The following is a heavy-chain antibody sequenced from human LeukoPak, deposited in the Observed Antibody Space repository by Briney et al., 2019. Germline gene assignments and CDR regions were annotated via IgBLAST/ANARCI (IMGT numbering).Heavy chain of an antibody. D-gene: IGHD3-10*01. Sequence: ASVKVSCTASGYTFTGYYMHWVRQAPGQGLEWMGWINPNSGGTNYAQKFQGWVTMTRDTSISTAYMELSRLRSDDTAVYYCARDLSAGDYYYGMDVWGQGTTVTVSS. V-gene: IGHV1-2*04. CDR1: GYTFTGYY. J-gene: IGHJ6*02. CDR2: INPNSGGT. CDR3: ARDLSAGDYYYGMDV.